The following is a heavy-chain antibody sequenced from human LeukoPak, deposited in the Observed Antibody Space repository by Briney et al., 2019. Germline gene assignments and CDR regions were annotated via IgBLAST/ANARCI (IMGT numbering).Heavy chain of an antibody. CDR2: ISPDGNNK. CDR3: ARDYCSSPTCYMFHGTPRLED. D-gene: IGHD2-2*01. J-gene: IGHJ4*02. CDR1: GFTFSNYG. Sequence: GGSLRLSCAASGFTFSNYGLHWVRQAPGKGLEWVALISPDGNNKNYADSVKGRFTISRDNSKNTLYLQMNSLRAEDTAVYFCARDYCSSPTCYMFHGTPRLEDWGQGTLVTVSS. V-gene: IGHV3-30*03.